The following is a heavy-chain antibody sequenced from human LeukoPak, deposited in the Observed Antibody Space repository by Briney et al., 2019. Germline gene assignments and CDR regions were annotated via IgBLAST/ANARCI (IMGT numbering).Heavy chain of an antibody. CDR2: ISYDGSNK. CDR3: ARDPEDCSGGSCYSYVAVAGTHFDY. D-gene: IGHD2-15*01. J-gene: IGHJ4*02. Sequence: PGGSLRLSCAASGFTFSSYAMHWIRQAPGKGLEWVAVISYDGSNKYYADSAKGRFTISRDNSKNTLYLQMNSLRAEDTAVYYCARDPEDCSGGSCYSYVAVAGTHFDYWGQGTLVTVSS. CDR1: GFTFSSYA. V-gene: IGHV3-30*04.